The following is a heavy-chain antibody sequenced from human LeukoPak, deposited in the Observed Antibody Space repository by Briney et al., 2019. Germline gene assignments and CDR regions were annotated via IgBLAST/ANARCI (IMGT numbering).Heavy chain of an antibody. V-gene: IGHV3-48*04. D-gene: IGHD3-10*02. CDR3: AELGITMIGGV. J-gene: IGHJ6*04. Sequence: GGSLRLSCAASGFTFSTYSMNWVRRAPGKGLEWVSYISSSGSTIYYADSVKGRFTISRDNAKNSLYLQMNSLRAEDTAVYYCAELGITMIGGVWGKGTTVTISS. CDR1: GFTFSTYS. CDR2: ISSSGSTI.